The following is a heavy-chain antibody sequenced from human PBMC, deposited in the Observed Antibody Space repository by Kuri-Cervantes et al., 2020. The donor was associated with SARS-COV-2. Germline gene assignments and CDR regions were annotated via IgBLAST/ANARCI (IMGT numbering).Heavy chain of an antibody. CDR1: GGSISSGDYY. D-gene: IGHD5-24*01. CDR2: IYYSGST. Sequence: SETLSLTCTVPGGSISSGDYYWSWIRQPPGKGLEWIGYIYYSGSTYYNPSLKSRVTISVDTSKNQFSLTLSSVTAADTAVYYCARQGGDNYDAFDIWGQGTMVTVSS. CDR3: ARQGGDNYDAFDI. J-gene: IGHJ3*02. V-gene: IGHV4-30-4*08.